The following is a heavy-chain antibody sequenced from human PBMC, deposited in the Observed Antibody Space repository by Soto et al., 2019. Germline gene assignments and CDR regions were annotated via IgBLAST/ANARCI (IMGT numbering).Heavy chain of an antibody. CDR3: ARTWERWILCYYFDY. J-gene: IGHJ4*02. D-gene: IGHD2-2*03. Sequence: QVQLQESGPGLVKPSQTLSLTCTVSGGSISSGGYYWSWIRQHPGKGLEWIGYIYYSGSTYYNPSLKSRVTISVDTSKNPFSLKLSSVTAAGTAVYYCARTWERWILCYYFDYWGQGTLVTVSS. V-gene: IGHV4-31*03. CDR1: GGSISSGGYY. CDR2: IYYSGST.